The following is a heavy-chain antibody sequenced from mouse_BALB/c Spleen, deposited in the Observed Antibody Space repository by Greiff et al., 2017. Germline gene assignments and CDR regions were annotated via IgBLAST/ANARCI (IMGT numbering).Heavy chain of an antibody. CDR2: ISSGGSYT. D-gene: IGHD2-4*01. CDR3: ATMITTGGFAY. V-gene: IGHV5-9-3*01. J-gene: IGHJ3*01. CDR1: GFTFSSYA. Sequence: EVQLVESGGGLVKPGGSLKLSCAASGFTFSSYAMSWVRQTPEKRLEWVATISSGGSYTYYPDSVKGRFTISRDNAKNTLYLQMSSLRSEDTAMYYCATMITTGGFAYWGQGTLVTVSA.